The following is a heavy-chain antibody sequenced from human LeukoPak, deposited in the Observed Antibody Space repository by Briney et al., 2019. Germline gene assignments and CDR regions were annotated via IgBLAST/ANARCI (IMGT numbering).Heavy chain of an antibody. J-gene: IGHJ5*02. V-gene: IGHV4-59*08. CDR2: IYYSGCT. D-gene: IGHD6-6*01. CDR1: VGSINSYY. Sequence: SETLSLKCTVSVGSINSYYWSCVQHPPGKGLQSIGYIYYSGCTNYSTSLTSRVTISVDTSKNQFSLKLSSVTAADTAVYYCARLGVRYSTSSWWFDPWGQGTLVTVSS. CDR3: ARLGVRYSTSSWWFDP.